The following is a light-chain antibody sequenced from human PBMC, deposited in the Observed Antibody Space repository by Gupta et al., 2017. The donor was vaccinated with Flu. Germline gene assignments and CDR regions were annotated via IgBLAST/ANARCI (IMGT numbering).Light chain of an antibody. CDR3: QQYGGFPYT. Sequence: EIVLTQSPGTLYLSPGERATLSCRASQTVNNDYLAWYQQKSGQAPRLLIFAPSRRATGIPDRFGGSGSGTDFTLTISRLDPEDFAVYYCQQYGGFPYTFGQGTKLEIK. J-gene: IGKJ2*01. V-gene: IGKV3-20*01. CDR2: APS. CDR1: QTVNNDY.